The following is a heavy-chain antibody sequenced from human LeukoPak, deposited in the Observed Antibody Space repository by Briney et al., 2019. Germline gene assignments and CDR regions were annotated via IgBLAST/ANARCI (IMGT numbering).Heavy chain of an antibody. J-gene: IGHJ4*02. CDR2: IYYGGTT. V-gene: IGHV4-39*01. CDR3: ARAHGRDIAGAGSKFDY. Sequence: SETLSLTCTVSGGSISSSGYYWGWIRQPPGKGLEWIGTIYYGGTTFYSPSLKSRVTISVDTSKNQFSLKLHSVTASDTAVYYGARAHGRDIAGAGSKFDYWGQGTLVTVSS. D-gene: IGHD6-19*01. CDR1: GGSISSSGYY.